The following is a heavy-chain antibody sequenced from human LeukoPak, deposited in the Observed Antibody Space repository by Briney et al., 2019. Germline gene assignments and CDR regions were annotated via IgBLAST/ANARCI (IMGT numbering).Heavy chain of an antibody. CDR2: ISSSSSYT. D-gene: IGHD5-18*01. CDR3: ALSTATGRYLDY. CDR1: GFTFSDYY. J-gene: IGHJ4*02. Sequence: GESLKISCAASGFTFSDYYMSWIRQAPGKGLEWVSYISSSSSYTNYADSVKGRFTISRDNAKNSLYLQMNSLRAEDTAVYYCALSTATGRYLDYWGQGTLVTVSS. V-gene: IGHV3-11*03.